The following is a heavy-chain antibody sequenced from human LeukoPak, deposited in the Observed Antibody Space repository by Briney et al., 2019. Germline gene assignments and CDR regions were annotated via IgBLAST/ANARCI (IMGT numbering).Heavy chain of an antibody. V-gene: IGHV4-30-4*01. J-gene: IGHJ4*02. CDR1: GGSISSGDYY. Sequence: SQTLSLTCTVSGGSISSGDYYWSWIRQPPGKGLEWIGYIYYSGSTYYNPSLKSRVTISVDTSKNQFSLKLSSVTAADTAVYYCGLNYYGSGSYQEYWGQGTLVTVSS. CDR3: GLNYYGSGSYQEY. D-gene: IGHD3-10*01. CDR2: IYYSGST.